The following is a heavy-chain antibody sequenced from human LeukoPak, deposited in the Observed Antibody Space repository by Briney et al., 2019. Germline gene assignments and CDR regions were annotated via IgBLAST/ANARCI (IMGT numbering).Heavy chain of an antibody. Sequence: GESLKISCKGSGYRFTSYWIGWVRQMPGKGLEWVGIIYPGDSDTRYSPSFQGQVTISADKSISPAYLQWSSLKASDTAMYYCARRAYSSGWTQGFDFWGQGTLVTVSS. CDR2: IYPGDSDT. D-gene: IGHD6-19*01. CDR1: GYRFTSYW. CDR3: ARRAYSSGWTQGFDF. V-gene: IGHV5-51*01. J-gene: IGHJ4*02.